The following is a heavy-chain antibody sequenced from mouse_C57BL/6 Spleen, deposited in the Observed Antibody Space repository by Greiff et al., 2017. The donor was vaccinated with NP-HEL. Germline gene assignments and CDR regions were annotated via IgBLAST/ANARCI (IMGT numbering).Heavy chain of an antibody. CDR2: ISYDGSN. J-gene: IGHJ3*01. V-gene: IGHV3-6*01. Sequence: EVKLQQSGPGLVKPSQSLSLTCSVPGYSITSGYYWNWIRQFPGNKLEWMGYISYDGSNNYNPSLKNRISITRDTSTNQFFLKLNSVTTEDTATYYCARDSGYYAFFAYWGQGTLVTVST. CDR1: GYSITSGYY. D-gene: IGHD2-3*01. CDR3: ARDSGYYAFFAY.